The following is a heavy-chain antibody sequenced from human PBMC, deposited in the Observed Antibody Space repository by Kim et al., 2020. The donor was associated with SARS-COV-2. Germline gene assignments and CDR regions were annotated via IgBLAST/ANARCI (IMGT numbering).Heavy chain of an antibody. Sequence: PAREGRVTISVDTSKNQFSLKLRSVTAADTAVYYCASGVHSSSFLWYFDLWGRGTLVTVSS. CDR3: ASGVHSSSFLWYFDL. J-gene: IGHJ2*01. V-gene: IGHV4-59*09. D-gene: IGHD6-13*01.